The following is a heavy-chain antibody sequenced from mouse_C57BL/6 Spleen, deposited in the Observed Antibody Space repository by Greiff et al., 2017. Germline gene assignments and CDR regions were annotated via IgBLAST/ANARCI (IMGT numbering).Heavy chain of an antibody. CDR2: IDPSDSYT. D-gene: IGHD2-1*01. CDR1: GYTFTSYW. Sequence: QVQLQQPGAELVMPGASVKLSCKASGYTFTSYWMHWVKQRPGQGLEWIGEIDPSDSYTNYNQKFKGKSTLTVDKSSSTAYMQLSSLTSEDSAVYYCARRSIYYGKGWYFDVWGTGTTVTVSS. V-gene: IGHV1-69*01. CDR3: ARRSIYYGKGWYFDV. J-gene: IGHJ1*03.